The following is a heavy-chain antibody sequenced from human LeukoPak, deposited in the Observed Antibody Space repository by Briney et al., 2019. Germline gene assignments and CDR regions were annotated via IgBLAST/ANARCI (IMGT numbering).Heavy chain of an antibody. Sequence: GGSLRLSCAASGFTFDDYGMSWVRQAPGKGLEWVAVISYDGSNKYYADSVKGRFTISRDNSKNTLYLQMNSLRAEDTAVYYCARDVAGYFDYWGQGTLVTVSS. CDR2: ISYDGSNK. CDR3: ARDVAGYFDY. CDR1: GFTFDDYG. V-gene: IGHV3-30*03. D-gene: IGHD6-19*01. J-gene: IGHJ4*02.